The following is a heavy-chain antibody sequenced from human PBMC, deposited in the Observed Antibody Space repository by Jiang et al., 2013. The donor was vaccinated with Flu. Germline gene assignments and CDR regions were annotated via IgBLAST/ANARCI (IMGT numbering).Heavy chain of an antibody. V-gene: IGHV4-4*07. CDR3: AGPSDAFDI. J-gene: IGHJ3*02. Sequence: VLLKPSETLSLTCTVSGDSISNYYWSWIRQPAGKGLEWIGRISTRGSTYYNPSLKSRLSMSIDTSKNQFSLKLSSVTAADTAVYYCAGPSDAFDIWGQRDNGHRLF. CDR2: ISTRGST. CDR1: GDSISNYY.